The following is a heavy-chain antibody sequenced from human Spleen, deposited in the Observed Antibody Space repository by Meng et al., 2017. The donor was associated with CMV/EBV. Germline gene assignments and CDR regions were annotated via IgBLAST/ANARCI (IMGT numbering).Heavy chain of an antibody. Sequence: ASVKVSCKGSGYTFSRYGISWVRQAPGQGLEWMGWISTDNGNTNYAQKIQGRVTMTTDTSTSTGYMELRSLRSDDTAVYYCARWDWNYAARVDYWGQGTLVTVSS. CDR3: ARWDWNYAARVDY. J-gene: IGHJ4*02. CDR1: GYTFSRYG. V-gene: IGHV1-18*01. D-gene: IGHD1-7*01. CDR2: ISTDNGNT.